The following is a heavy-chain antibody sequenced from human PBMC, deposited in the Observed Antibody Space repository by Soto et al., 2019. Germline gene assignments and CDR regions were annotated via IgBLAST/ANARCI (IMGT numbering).Heavy chain of an antibody. CDR3: AKAKRSGYSYAFLPDY. CDR1: GFTFSSYS. CDR2: ISNSSSNI. Sequence: PGGSLSLSCAASGFTFSSYSMNWVRQAPGKGLEWVSSISNSSSNIYYADSVKGRFTISRDNSKNALYVQMNSLRAEDTAVYYCAKAKRSGYSYAFLPDYWGQGTLVTVSS. D-gene: IGHD5-18*01. V-gene: IGHV3-21*01. J-gene: IGHJ4*02.